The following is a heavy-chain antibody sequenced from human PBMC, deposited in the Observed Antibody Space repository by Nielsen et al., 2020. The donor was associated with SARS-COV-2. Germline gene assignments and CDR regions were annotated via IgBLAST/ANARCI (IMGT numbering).Heavy chain of an antibody. CDR2: IYYSGST. CDR3: ARDGIAVAGFKNY. Sequence: GSLRLSCTVSGGSISSSSYYWGWIRQPPGKGLEWIGSIYYSGSTYYNPSLKSRVTISVDTSKNQFSLKLSSVTAADTAVYYCARDGIAVAGFKNYWGQGTLVTVSS. D-gene: IGHD6-19*01. J-gene: IGHJ4*02. V-gene: IGHV4-39*02. CDR1: GGSISSSSYY.